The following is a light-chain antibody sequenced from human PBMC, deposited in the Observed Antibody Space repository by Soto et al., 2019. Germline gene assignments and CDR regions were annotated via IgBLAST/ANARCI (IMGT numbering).Light chain of an antibody. J-gene: IGLJ3*02. Sequence: QSALTQPASVSASPGQSITISCTGTSSDVGRYNYVSWYQHHPDKAPKLMIYEVSSRPSGVSNRFSGSKSGNTASLTISGLQAEDEADYYCSSYTTRGTLRFGGRTKLTVL. CDR3: SSYTTRGTLR. CDR2: EVS. V-gene: IGLV2-14*01. CDR1: SSDVGRYNY.